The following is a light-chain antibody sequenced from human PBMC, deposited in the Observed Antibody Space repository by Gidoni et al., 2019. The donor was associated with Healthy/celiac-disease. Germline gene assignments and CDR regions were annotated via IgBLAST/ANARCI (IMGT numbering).Light chain of an antibody. CDR1: QSISSW. CDR3: QQYNSYPGT. Sequence: DIQMTQSPSTLSASVGDRVTITCRASQSISSWLAWYQQKPGKAPKLLIYTASSLEIGVPSRFSGSGSGTEFTLTISSLQPDDFAAYYCQQYNSYPGTFXXXTKVEIK. V-gene: IGKV1-5*03. CDR2: TAS. J-gene: IGKJ1*01.